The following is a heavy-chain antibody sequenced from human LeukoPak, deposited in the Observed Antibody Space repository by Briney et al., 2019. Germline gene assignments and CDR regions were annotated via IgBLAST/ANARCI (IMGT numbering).Heavy chain of an antibody. Sequence: GGSLRLSCAASGFTFSSYSMNWVRQAPGKGLEWVSSISSSSSYIYYADSVKGLFTISRDNAKNSLYLQMNSLRAEDTAVYYCARVYSSSWYVYFDYWGQGTLVTVSS. CDR3: ARVYSSSWYVYFDY. CDR1: GFTFSSYS. J-gene: IGHJ4*02. CDR2: ISSSSSYI. V-gene: IGHV3-21*01. D-gene: IGHD6-13*01.